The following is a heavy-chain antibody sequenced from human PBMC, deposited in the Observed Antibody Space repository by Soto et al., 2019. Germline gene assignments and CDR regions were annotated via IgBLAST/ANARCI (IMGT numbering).Heavy chain of an antibody. CDR2: ISVSGGST. CDR1: GFTFNSDA. V-gene: IGHV3-23*01. D-gene: IGHD6-6*01. CDR3: AKEYSSSVFSNDAFDI. Sequence: EVQLLESGGGLVQPGGSLRLSGAPSGFTFNSDARPWVPQLQGKGLEWVSAISVSGGSTYYADSVKGRFTISRDNSKNTLYLQMNSLRAEDTAVYYCAKEYSSSVFSNDAFDIWGQGTMVTVSS. J-gene: IGHJ3*02.